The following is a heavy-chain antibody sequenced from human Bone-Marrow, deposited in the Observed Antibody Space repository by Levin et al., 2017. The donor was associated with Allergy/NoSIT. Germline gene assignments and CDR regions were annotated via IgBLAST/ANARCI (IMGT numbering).Heavy chain of an antibody. D-gene: IGHD2-15*01. J-gene: IGHJ4*02. CDR2: ISYDGSNA. V-gene: IGHV3-30*18. CDR3: AKDGWGWLRSTFFDY. CDR1: GFTFSNHG. Sequence: GGSLRLSCAASGFTFSNHGMHWVRQAPGKGLEWVAVISYDGSNANYEDYVKARFIISRDNSKNTLYLQMNSLRAEDTAVYYCAKDGWGWLRSTFFDYWGQGALVSVSS.